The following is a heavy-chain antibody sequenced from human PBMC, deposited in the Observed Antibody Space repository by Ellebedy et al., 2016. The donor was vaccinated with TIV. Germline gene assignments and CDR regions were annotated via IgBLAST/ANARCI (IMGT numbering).Heavy chain of an antibody. J-gene: IGHJ5*02. D-gene: IGHD6-19*01. CDR1: GGTFSSYA. V-gene: IGHV1-69*05. Sequence: SVKVSXXASGGTFSSYAISWVRQAPGQGLEWMGGIIPIFGTANYAQKLQGRVTMTTDTSTSTAYMELRSLRSDDTAVYYCARAPVAGLGWFDPWGQGTLVTVSS. CDR2: IIPIFGTA. CDR3: ARAPVAGLGWFDP.